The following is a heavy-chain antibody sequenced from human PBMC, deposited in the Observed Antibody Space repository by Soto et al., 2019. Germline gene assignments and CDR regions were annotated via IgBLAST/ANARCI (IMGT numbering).Heavy chain of an antibody. CDR2: IIPILGIA. D-gene: IGHD1-26*01. J-gene: IGHJ4*02. CDR3: ACLRGYYNFDY. CDR1: GGTFSSCT. V-gene: IGHV1-69*02. Sequence: QVQLVQSGAEVKKPGSSVKVSCKASGGTFSSCTISWVRQAPGQGLEWMGRIIPILGIANYAQKFQGRVTITADKSTSTAYMELSSLRSEDTAVYYCACLRGYYNFDYWGQGTLVTVSS.